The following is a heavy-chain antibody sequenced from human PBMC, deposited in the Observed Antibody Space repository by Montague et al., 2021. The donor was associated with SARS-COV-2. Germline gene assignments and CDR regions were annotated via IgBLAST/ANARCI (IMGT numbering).Heavy chain of an antibody. CDR1: GGSFSTYS. CDR2: IHHGGST. Sequence: SETLSLTCAVHGGSFSTYSWNWIRQPPGKGLEWIGEIHHGGSTNYNPSLKSRVTISDDTSKNQFSLKLTSVAAADTAVYYCARVGDAVVPSPVLGVGPYYSYYYMDFGGKGTTVTVSS. J-gene: IGHJ6*03. CDR3: ARVGDAVVPSPVLGVGPYYSYYYMDF. V-gene: IGHV4-34*01. D-gene: IGHD3-10*01.